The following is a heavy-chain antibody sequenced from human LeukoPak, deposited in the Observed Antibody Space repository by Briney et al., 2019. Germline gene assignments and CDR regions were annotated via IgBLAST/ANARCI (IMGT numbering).Heavy chain of an antibody. J-gene: IGHJ3*02. D-gene: IGHD3-16*02. CDR3: ASVPDYDYVWGSYRSIGAFDI. Sequence: ASVKVSCKAFGYTFTRYYMHWVRQAPGQGPEWMGVISPSGGSTTYAQKFQGRVTITADKSTSTAYMELSSLRSEDTAVYYCASVPDYDYVWGSYRSIGAFDIWGQGTMVTVSS. CDR2: ISPSGGST. CDR1: GYTFTRYY. V-gene: IGHV1-46*01.